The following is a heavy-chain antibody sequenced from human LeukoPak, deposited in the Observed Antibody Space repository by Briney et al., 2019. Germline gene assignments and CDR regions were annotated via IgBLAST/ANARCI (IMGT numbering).Heavy chain of an antibody. D-gene: IGHD4-17*01. J-gene: IGHJ6*03. Sequence: PSETLSLTCTVSGGSISSYYWSWIRQPPGKGLEWIGYVYSSGSTYYNPSLNSRVTISVDTSKNQFSLKLTSVTAADTAVYYCASTTTTYYSYFYYYMGVWGKGTTVTVSS. V-gene: IGHV4-4*09. CDR3: ASTTTTYYSYFYYYMGV. CDR1: GGSISSYY. CDR2: VYSSGST.